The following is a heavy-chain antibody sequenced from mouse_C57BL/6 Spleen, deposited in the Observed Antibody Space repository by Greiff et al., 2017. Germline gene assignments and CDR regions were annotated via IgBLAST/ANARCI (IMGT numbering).Heavy chain of an antibody. J-gene: IGHJ1*03. V-gene: IGHV5-16*01. D-gene: IGHD1-1*01. CDR1: GFTFSDYY. Sequence: EVMLVESEGGLVQPGSSMKLSCTASGFTFSDYYMAWVRQVPEKGLEWVANINYDGSSTYYLDSLKSRFIISRDNAKNILYLQMSSLKSEDTATYYCARGYGSPYFDVWGTGTTVTVSS. CDR2: INYDGSST. CDR3: ARGYGSPYFDV.